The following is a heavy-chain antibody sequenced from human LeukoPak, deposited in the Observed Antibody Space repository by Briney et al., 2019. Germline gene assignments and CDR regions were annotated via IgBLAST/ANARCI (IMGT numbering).Heavy chain of an antibody. Sequence: SETLSLTCTVSGGSISSDYWSWIRQPPGKGLEWIGYIYYSGSTNYNPSLKSRVTISVDTSKNQFSLTLSSVTASDTAVYYCARHSNAGYLFDYWGQGTLVTVSS. V-gene: IGHV4-59*01. CDR2: IYYSGST. D-gene: IGHD5-12*01. CDR3: ARHSNAGYLFDY. CDR1: GGSISSDY. J-gene: IGHJ4*02.